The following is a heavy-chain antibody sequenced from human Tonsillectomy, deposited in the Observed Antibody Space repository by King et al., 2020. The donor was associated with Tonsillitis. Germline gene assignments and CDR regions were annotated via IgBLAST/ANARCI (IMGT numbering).Heavy chain of an antibody. Sequence: QLVQSGAEVKKPGSSVKVSCKASGDTFSTYTISGVRQAPGQGLEWMGWIIPILGIPNYAQKFQGRVTITADTSTSTAYMELSSLRSDDTAVYYCARSGAGMGNCFDYWGQGTLVTVSS. CDR3: ARSGAGMGNCFDY. V-gene: IGHV1-69*09. D-gene: IGHD1-1*01. CDR1: GDTFSTYT. CDR2: IIPILGIP. J-gene: IGHJ4*02.